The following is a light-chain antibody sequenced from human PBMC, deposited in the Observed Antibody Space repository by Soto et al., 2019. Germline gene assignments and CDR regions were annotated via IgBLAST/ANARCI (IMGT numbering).Light chain of an antibody. CDR3: QHYDNLPRFT. V-gene: IGKV1-33*01. CDR2: DAS. CDR1: QDISNY. J-gene: IGKJ3*01. Sequence: IQMTQSPSSLSASVGDRVTITCQASQDISNYLNWFQQNPGKAPKLLIYDASNLETGVTARFSGSRSGTDFTFTISSLQPEDIATYYCQHYDNLPRFTFGPGTKVDSK.